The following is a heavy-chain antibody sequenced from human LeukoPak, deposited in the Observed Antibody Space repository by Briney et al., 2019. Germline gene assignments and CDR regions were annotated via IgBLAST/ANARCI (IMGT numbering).Heavy chain of an antibody. J-gene: IGHJ4*02. D-gene: IGHD4-11*01. Sequence: LPGGSLRLSCAASGFTFSSYGMHWVRQAPGKGLEWVSYISPGSSTTYYADSVKGRFTISRDNAKNSLYLQMNSLRAEDTAVYYCARDLDYSKGFDYWGQGTLVTVSS. CDR3: ARDLDYSKGFDY. CDR2: ISPGSSTT. CDR1: GFTFSSYG. V-gene: IGHV3-48*01.